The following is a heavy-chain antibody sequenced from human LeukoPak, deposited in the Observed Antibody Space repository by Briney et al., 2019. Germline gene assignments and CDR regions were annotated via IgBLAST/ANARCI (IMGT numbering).Heavy chain of an antibody. CDR2: IYYSGST. CDR3: ARQDYGAAWGWFDP. Sequence: SETLSLTCTVSGGSISSGGYYWSWIRQHPGKGLEWIGYIYYSGSTYYNPSLKSRVTISVDTSKNQFSLRLTSVTAADTAVFYCARQDYGAAWGWFDPWGQGTLVSVSS. V-gene: IGHV4-31*03. D-gene: IGHD4-17*01. J-gene: IGHJ5*02. CDR1: GGSISSGGYY.